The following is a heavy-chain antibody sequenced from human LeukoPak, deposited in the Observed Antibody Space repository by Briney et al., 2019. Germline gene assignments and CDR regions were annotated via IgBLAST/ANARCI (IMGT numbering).Heavy chain of an antibody. CDR1: GFTVDINH. V-gene: IGHV3-30*03. CDR3: ARDGYTAMAYYYFDY. J-gene: IGHJ4*02. CDR2: ISYDGSNK. Sequence: GGSLRLSCATSGFTVDINHMSWVRQAPGKGLEWVAVISYDGSNKYYADSVKGRFTISRDNSKNTLYLQMNSLRAEDTAVYYCARDGYTAMAYYYFDYWGQGTLVTVSS. D-gene: IGHD5-18*01.